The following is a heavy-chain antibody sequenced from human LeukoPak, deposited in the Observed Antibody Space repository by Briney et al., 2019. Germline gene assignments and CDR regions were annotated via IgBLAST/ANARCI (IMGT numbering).Heavy chain of an antibody. CDR3: ARGRGYSYGWGNYYYYMDV. D-gene: IGHD5-18*01. V-gene: IGHV4-4*07. Sequence: SETLSLTCTVSGGSISSYFWNWIRQPAGKGLEWIGRIYTTGTTNYNPSLKSRVTMSVDTSKNQFSLKLNSVTAADTAVYYCARGRGYSYGWGNYYYYMDVWGKGTTVTVSS. CDR2: IYTTGTT. CDR1: GGSISSYF. J-gene: IGHJ6*03.